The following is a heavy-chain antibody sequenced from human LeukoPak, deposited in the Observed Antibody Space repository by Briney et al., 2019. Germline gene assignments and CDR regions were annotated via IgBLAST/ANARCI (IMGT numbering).Heavy chain of an antibody. Sequence: SETLSLTCTVSGGSISSYYWSWIRQPAGKGLEWIGRIYTSGSTNYNPSLKSRVTMSVDTSKTQFSLKLSSVTAADTAVYYCAREFTGYSISTWFDPWGQGTLVTVSS. CDR2: IYTSGST. J-gene: IGHJ5*02. CDR1: GGSISSYY. CDR3: AREFTGYSISTWFDP. D-gene: IGHD6-13*01. V-gene: IGHV4-4*07.